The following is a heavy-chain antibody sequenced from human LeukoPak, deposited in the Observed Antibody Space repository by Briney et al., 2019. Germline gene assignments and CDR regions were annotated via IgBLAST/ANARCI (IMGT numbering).Heavy chain of an antibody. D-gene: IGHD6-13*01. Sequence: PSETLSLTCAVYGGSFSGYYWSWIRQPPGKGLEWIGEINHSGSTNYNPSLKSRVTISVDTSKNQFSLKLSSVTAADTSVYYCARHPYSSSWGYYYYGMDVWGQGTTITVSS. CDR3: ARHPYSSSWGYYYYGMDV. J-gene: IGHJ6*02. CDR1: GGSFSGYY. CDR2: INHSGST. V-gene: IGHV4-34*01.